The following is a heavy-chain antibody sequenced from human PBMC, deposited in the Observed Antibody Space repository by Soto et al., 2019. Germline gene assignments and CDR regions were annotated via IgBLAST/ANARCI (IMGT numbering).Heavy chain of an antibody. D-gene: IGHD3-3*01. CDR2: ISNDGTNK. V-gene: IGHV3-30-3*01. CDR1: GFTFSSYA. Sequence: QVQLEESGGGVVQPGRSLRLSCVGTGFTFSSYAMHWVRQAPGKGLEWVAVISNDGTNKYYADSVEGRITISRDNSKNTLYLKMHSLRSEDTAVYYCASGTTLAIFDYGMDVWGQGATVTVSS. J-gene: IGHJ6*02. CDR3: ASGTTLAIFDYGMDV.